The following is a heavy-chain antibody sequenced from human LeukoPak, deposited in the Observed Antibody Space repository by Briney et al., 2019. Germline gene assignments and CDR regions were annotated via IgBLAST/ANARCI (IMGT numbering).Heavy chain of an antibody. V-gene: IGHV3-74*01. CDR3: GRPLVGTSSAAFDI. Sequence: PGGSLRLSCAASGFTFNNYCMHWVRQAPGKVLVWVSVTSSDGRITNYADSVKGRFTISRDNAKNTLSLQLNSLRAEDTAVYYCGRPLVGTSSAAFDIWGQGTMVTVSS. D-gene: IGHD1-26*01. CDR1: GFTFNNYC. CDR2: TSSDGRIT. J-gene: IGHJ3*02.